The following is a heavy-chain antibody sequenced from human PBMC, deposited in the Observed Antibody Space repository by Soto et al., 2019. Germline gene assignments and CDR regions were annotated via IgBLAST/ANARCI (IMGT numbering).Heavy chain of an antibody. CDR2: IIPIFGTA. D-gene: IGHD5-12*01. CDR3: AREKMDIVATIGGPRDDAFDI. CDR1: GGTFSSYA. Sequence: SVKVSFKASGGTFSSYAISWVRQAPGQGLEWMGGIIPIFGTANYAQKFQGRVTITADESTSTAYMELSSLRSEDTAVYYCAREKMDIVATIGGPRDDAFDIWGQGTMVTVSS. V-gene: IGHV1-69*13. J-gene: IGHJ3*02.